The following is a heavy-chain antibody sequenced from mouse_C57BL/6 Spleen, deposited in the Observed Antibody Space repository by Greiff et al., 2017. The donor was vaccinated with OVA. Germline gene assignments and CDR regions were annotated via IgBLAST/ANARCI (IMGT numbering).Heavy chain of an antibody. CDR3: TIPFITTVVATGYYAMDY. CDR1: GFNIKDDY. CDR2: IDPENGDT. D-gene: IGHD1-1*01. Sequence: EVKLQESGAELVRPGASVKLSCTASGFNIKDDYMHWVKQRPEQGLEWIGWIDPENGDTEYASKFQGKATITADTSSNTAYLQLSSLTSEDTAVYYCTIPFITTVVATGYYAMDYWGQGTSVTVSS. V-gene: IGHV14-4*01. J-gene: IGHJ4*01.